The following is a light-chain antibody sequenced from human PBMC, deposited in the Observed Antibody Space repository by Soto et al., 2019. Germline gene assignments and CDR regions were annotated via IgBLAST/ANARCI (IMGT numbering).Light chain of an antibody. J-gene: IGKJ2*01. V-gene: IGKV3-11*01. CDR2: DAS. Sequence: EIVLRQSPATLSLSPGERATLSCRASQSVSSYLAWYQQKPGQAPRLLIYDASNRATGIPARFSGSGSGTDFTLTISSLEPEDFAVYYCQQPYTFGQGTKLEIK. CDR1: QSVSSY. CDR3: QQPYT.